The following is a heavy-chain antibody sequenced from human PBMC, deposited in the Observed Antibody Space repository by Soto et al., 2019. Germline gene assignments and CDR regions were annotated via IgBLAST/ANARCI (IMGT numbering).Heavy chain of an antibody. D-gene: IGHD5-12*01. J-gene: IGHJ4*02. CDR3: ARHLPPYSGYHPDYDY. CDR2: IYYSGST. Sequence: SETLSLTCTVSGGSISSYYWSWIRQPPGKGLEWIGYIYYSGSTNYNPSLKSRVTISVDTSKNQFSLKLSSVTAADTAVYYCARHLPPYSGYHPDYDYWGQGTLVTVSS. V-gene: IGHV4-59*08. CDR1: GGSISSYY.